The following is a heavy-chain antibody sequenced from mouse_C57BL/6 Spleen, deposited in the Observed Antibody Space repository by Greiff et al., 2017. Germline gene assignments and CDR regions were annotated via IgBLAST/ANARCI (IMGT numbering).Heavy chain of an antibody. CDR1: GYTFTDYE. Sequence: QVQLQQSGAELVRPGASVTLSCKASGYTFTDYEMHWVKQTPVHGLEWIGAIDPETGGTAYNQKFTGKAILTADKSSSTAYMELRSLTSEDSAVYYCTRSLYSNYPYYFDYWGQGTTLTVSS. D-gene: IGHD2-5*01. J-gene: IGHJ2*01. CDR2: IDPETGGT. V-gene: IGHV1-15*01. CDR3: TRSLYSNYPYYFDY.